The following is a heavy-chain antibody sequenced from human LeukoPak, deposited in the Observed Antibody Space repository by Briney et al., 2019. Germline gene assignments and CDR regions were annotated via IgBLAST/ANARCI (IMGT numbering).Heavy chain of an antibody. J-gene: IGHJ5*02. D-gene: IGHD1-26*01. CDR3: AKRPSIIVGVSNWFDP. Sequence: GGSLRLSCAASGLTFSNAWMSWVRQAPGKGLEWVGRIKRKSDGGTTDYAAPVTGRFTISRDNSKNTLYLQMNSLRAEDTAVYYCAKRPSIIVGVSNWFDPWGQGTLVTVSS. CDR2: IKRKSDGGTT. V-gene: IGHV3-15*01. CDR1: GLTFSNAW.